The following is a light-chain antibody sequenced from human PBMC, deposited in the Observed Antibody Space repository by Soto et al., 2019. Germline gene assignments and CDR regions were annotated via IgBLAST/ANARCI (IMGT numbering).Light chain of an antibody. CDR3: GTWDSSLTVWV. Sequence: QSVLTQPPSVSPAPVQTVTISCAGSSSNIGNNFVSWYQQLPGTAPKLLIYENNKRPSWIPDRFSGSKSGTSASLGITGLQTVDEAVYYCGTWDSSLTVWVFGGGTKVTVL. V-gene: IGLV1-51*02. CDR2: ENN. J-gene: IGLJ3*02. CDR1: SSNIGNNF.